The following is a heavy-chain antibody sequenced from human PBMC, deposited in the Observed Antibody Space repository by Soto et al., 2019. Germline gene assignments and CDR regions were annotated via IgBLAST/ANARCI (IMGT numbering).Heavy chain of an antibody. V-gene: IGHV4-39*01. CDR3: ARHGQDSSSWLRQYYFDY. J-gene: IGHJ4*02. Sequence: SETLSLTCTVSGGSISSSSYYWGWIRQPPGKGLEWIGSIYYSGSTYYNPSLKSRVTISVDTSKNQFSLKLSSVTAADTAVYYCARHGQDSSSWLRQYYFDYWGQGTLVTVSS. CDR2: IYYSGST. D-gene: IGHD6-13*01. CDR1: GGSISSSSYY.